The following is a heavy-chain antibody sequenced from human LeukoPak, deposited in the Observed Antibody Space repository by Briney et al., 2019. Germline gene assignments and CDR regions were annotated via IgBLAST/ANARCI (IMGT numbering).Heavy chain of an antibody. Sequence: RGSLRLSCAASGFTLSSYWMHWVRQGPRKGLVSGSRINNDGSITTYADSVKGRFTISRDNAKNTLYLQMNSLRAEDTAVYYCARARSGYFLDYWGQGSLVTVSS. V-gene: IGHV3-74*01. CDR1: GFTLSSYW. J-gene: IGHJ4*02. D-gene: IGHD2-15*01. CDR3: ARARSGYFLDY. CDR2: INNDGSIT.